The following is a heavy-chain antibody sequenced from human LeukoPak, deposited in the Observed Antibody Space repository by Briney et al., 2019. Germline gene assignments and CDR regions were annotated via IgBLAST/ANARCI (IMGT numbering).Heavy chain of an antibody. V-gene: IGHV4-59*11. CDR3: ARGSSDSSGYYNWFDR. J-gene: IGHJ5*02. CDR2: IHYSWST. Sequence: SETLSRTCTVSGGSITSHYWNWIRQPPGKGLEWIAFIHYSWSTNYNPSLKSRVIISIDTSKNQFSLKLTSVTAADTAVYYCARGSSDSSGYYNWFDRWGQGTLVTVSS. CDR1: GGSITSHY. D-gene: IGHD3-22*01.